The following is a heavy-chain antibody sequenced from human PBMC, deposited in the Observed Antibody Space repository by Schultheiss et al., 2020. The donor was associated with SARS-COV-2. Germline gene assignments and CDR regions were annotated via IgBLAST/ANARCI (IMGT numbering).Heavy chain of an antibody. V-gene: IGHV3-48*04. CDR2: ISSSSSTI. CDR3: ARDGDSSGYYYDAFDI. J-gene: IGHJ3*02. Sequence: GGSLRLSCAASGFTFSNAWMSWVRQAPGKGLEWVSYISSSSSTIYYADSVKGRFTISRDNAKNSLYLQMNSLRAEDTAVYYCARDGDSSGYYYDAFDIWGQGTMVTVSS. D-gene: IGHD3-22*01. CDR1: GFTFSNAW.